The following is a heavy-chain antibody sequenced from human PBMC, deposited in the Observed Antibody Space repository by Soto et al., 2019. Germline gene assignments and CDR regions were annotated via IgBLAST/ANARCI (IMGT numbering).Heavy chain of an antibody. J-gene: IGHJ4*01. Sequence: PSETLSLTCTVSGGSISSSSYYWGWIRQPPGKGLEWIGSIYYSGSTYYNPSLKSRVTTSVDTSKNQFSLKLSSVTAADTAVYYCARHVHYGVYEQVRQYFHHSGHARLFTISS. CDR3: ARHVHYGVYEQVRQYFHH. V-gene: IGHV4-39*01. CDR2: IYYSGST. CDR1: GGSISSSSYY. D-gene: IGHD4-17*01.